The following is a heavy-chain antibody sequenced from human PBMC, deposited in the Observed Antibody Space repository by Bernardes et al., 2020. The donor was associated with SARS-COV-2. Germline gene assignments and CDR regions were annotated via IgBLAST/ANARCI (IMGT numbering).Heavy chain of an antibody. D-gene: IGHD3-22*01. CDR2: INPNNGGS. CDR1: GYTFTGYY. CDR3: ARAQGGTILIVVAAWSWFDP. V-gene: IGHV1-2*02. J-gene: IGHJ5*02. Sequence: ASVKVSCKASGYTFTGYYIHWVRQAPGQGLEWMGWINPNNGGSKYTQKFQGRVTMTRDTSSSTAYMELTSLRSDDTAVYYCARAQGGTILIVVAAWSWFDPWGQGTLVTVSS.